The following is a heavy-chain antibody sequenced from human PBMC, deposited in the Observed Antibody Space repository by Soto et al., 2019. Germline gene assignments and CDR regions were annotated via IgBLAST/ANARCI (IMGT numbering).Heavy chain of an antibody. CDR1: GFTFSSYS. V-gene: IGHV3-48*02. Sequence: VQLVESGGGLVQPGGSLRLSCAASGFTFSSYSMNWVRQAPGKGLEWVSYISSSSSTIYYADSVKGRFTISRDNAKNSLYLQMNSLRDEDTAVYYCARDRYDYVWGSYRQIYFDYWGQGTLVTVSS. CDR3: ARDRYDYVWGSYRQIYFDY. CDR2: ISSSSSTI. D-gene: IGHD3-16*02. J-gene: IGHJ4*02.